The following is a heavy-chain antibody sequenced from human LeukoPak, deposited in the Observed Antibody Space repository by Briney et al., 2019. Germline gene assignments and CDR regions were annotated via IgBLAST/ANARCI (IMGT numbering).Heavy chain of an antibody. V-gene: IGHV3-23*01. CDR1: GFTFSSYA. D-gene: IGHD2-21*01. J-gene: IGHJ4*02. Sequence: GGSLRLSCAASGFTFSSYAMSSVRQAPGKGLEWVSAISGSGGSTYYADSVKGRFTISRDNSKNTLYLQMNSLRAEDTAVYYCAKFLPTHIVVANYYFDYWGQGTLVTVSS. CDR3: AKFLPTHIVVANYYFDY. CDR2: ISGSGGST.